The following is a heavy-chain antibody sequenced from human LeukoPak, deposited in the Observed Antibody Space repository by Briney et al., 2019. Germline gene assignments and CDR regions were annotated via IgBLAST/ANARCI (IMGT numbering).Heavy chain of an antibody. D-gene: IGHD3-22*01. CDR2: IYTSGST. CDR1: GGSISSYY. CDR3: ARVAYYYDSSGFFRTAHDAFDI. Sequence: NTSETLSLTCTVSGGSISSYYWSWIRQPAGKGLEWIGRIYTSGSTNYNSSLKSRVTMSVDTSKNQFSLKLSSVTAADTAVYYCARVAYYYDSSGFFRTAHDAFDIWGQGTMVTVSS. V-gene: IGHV4-4*07. J-gene: IGHJ3*02.